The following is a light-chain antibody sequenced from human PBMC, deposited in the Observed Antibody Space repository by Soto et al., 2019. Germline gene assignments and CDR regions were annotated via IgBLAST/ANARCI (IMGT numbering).Light chain of an antibody. J-gene: IGLJ1*01. Sequence: QSVLTQPPSVSEAPRQRVTISCSGSSSNIGNNAVNWYQQLPGKAPKLLIYYDDLLPSGVSDRFSGSKSGNTASLTISGLQAADEADYYCSLYTSENAYVFGTGTKLTVL. V-gene: IGLV1-36*01. CDR3: SLYTSENAYV. CDR2: YDD. CDR1: SSNIGNNA.